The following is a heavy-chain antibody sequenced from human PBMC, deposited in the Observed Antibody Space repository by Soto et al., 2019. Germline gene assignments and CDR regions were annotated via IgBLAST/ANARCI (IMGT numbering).Heavy chain of an antibody. V-gene: IGHV1-69*08. J-gene: IGHJ5*02. CDR1: GGTFSSYT. CDR3: ARDGNYDFWSGYNGDWFDP. CDR2: IIPILGIA. D-gene: IGHD3-3*01. Sequence: QVQLVQSGAEVKKPGSSVKVSCKASGGTFSSYTISWERQAPGQGLEWMGRIIPILGIANYAQKFQGRVTITADKSTSTAYMELSSLRSEDTAVYYCARDGNYDFWSGYNGDWFDPWGQGTLVTVSS.